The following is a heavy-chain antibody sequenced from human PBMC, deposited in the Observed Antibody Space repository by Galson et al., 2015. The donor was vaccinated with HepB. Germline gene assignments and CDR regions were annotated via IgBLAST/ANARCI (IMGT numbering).Heavy chain of an antibody. D-gene: IGHD6-19*01. CDR2: VRRKDNGYST. V-gene: IGHV3-72*01. CDR1: GLSFSDHY. Sequence: SVRLSCAASGLSFSDHYMDWVRQAPGKGLEWVGRVRRKDNGYSTEYAASVKGRFIVSRDDSTKLIYLQMNGLKTEDTALYYCARVGPPSYSSSDYWGQGTLVTVSS. CDR3: ARVGPPSYSSSDY. J-gene: IGHJ4*02.